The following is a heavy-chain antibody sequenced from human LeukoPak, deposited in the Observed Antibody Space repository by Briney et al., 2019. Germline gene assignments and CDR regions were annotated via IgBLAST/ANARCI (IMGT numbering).Heavy chain of an antibody. Sequence: PSQTLSHTCAVSGGSISSGGYSWSWIRQPPGKGLEWIGYIYHSGSTYYNPSLKSRVTISVDTSKNQFSLKLSSVTAADTAVYYCARPAAITRFAFDIWGQGTMVTVSS. CDR3: ARPAAITRFAFDI. CDR1: GGSISSGGYS. D-gene: IGHD2-2*02. J-gene: IGHJ3*02. CDR2: IYHSGST. V-gene: IGHV4-30-2*05.